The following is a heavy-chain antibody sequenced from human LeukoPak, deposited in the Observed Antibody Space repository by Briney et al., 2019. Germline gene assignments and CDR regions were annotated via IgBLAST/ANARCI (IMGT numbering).Heavy chain of an antibody. Sequence: GASVKVSCKASGYTFTSYYMHWVRQAPGQGLEWMGIINPSGGSTSYAQKFQGRVTMTRDMTTSTVYMGLSSLRSEDTAVYYCARDLPGRPSWRTPSDAFDIWGQGTMVTVSS. V-gene: IGHV1-46*01. CDR3: ARDLPGRPSWRTPSDAFDI. J-gene: IGHJ3*02. D-gene: IGHD2-2*01. CDR2: INPSGGST. CDR1: GYTFTSYY.